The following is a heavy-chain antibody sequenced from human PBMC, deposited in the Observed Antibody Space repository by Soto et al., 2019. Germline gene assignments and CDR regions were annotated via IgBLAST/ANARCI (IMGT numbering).Heavy chain of an antibody. CDR1: GYTFTSYG. J-gene: IGHJ4*02. CDR2: ISAYNGNT. Sequence: ASVKVSCKASGYTFTSYGISWVRQAPGQGLEWMGWISAYNGNTNYAQKLQGRVTMTTDTSTSTAYMELRSLRSDDTAVYYCARVSLSVFGVVIPGVDYWGQGXLVTVSS. CDR3: ARVSLSVFGVVIPGVDY. D-gene: IGHD3-3*01. V-gene: IGHV1-18*04.